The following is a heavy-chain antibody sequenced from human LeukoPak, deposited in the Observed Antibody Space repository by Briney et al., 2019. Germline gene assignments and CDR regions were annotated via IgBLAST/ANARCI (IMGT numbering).Heavy chain of an antibody. V-gene: IGHV3-30*18. CDR1: GFTFSNFG. CDR2: LSGDGGNQ. CDR3: AKDKGNQYSSGCPFNCYYYYYGMDV. J-gene: IGHJ6*02. Sequence: PGGSLRLSCAASGFTFSNFGMHWVRQAPGKEPDWVAYLSGDGGNQQYVASVQGRFTISRDNSKNTLYLQMNSLRAEDTAVYYCAKDKGNQYSSGCPFNCYYYYYGMDVWGQGTTVTVSS. D-gene: IGHD6-19*01.